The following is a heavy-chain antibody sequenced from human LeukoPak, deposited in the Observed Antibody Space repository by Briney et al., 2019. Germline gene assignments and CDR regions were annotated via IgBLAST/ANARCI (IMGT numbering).Heavy chain of an antibody. CDR3: ARRHSSTSWYYYYYMDA. J-gene: IGHJ6*03. Sequence: GESLKISCKGSGYSFTSYWIGWVRQMPGKGLEWMGIIYPGDSDTRYSPSFQGQVTISADKSISTAYLQWSSLKASDTAMYYCARRHSSTSWYYYYYMDAWGKGTTVTVSS. D-gene: IGHD2-2*01. CDR2: IYPGDSDT. CDR1: GYSFTSYW. V-gene: IGHV5-51*01.